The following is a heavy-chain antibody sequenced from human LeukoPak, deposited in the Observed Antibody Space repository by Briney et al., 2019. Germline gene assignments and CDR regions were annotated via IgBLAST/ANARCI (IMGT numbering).Heavy chain of an antibody. CDR1: GFTFSSYE. V-gene: IGHV3-48*03. CDR3: ARYCSGGSCYSLDY. D-gene: IGHD2-15*01. J-gene: IGHJ4*02. Sequence: GALRLSCAASGFTFSSYEMNWVRQAPGKGLEWVSYISSSGSTIYYADSVKGRFTISRDNAKNSLYLQMNSLRAEDTAVYYCARYCSGGSCYSLDYWGQGTLVTVSS. CDR2: ISSSGSTI.